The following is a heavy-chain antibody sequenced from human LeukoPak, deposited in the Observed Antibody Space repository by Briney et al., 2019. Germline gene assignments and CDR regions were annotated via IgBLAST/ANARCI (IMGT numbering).Heavy chain of an antibody. CDR1: GLTFTNAW. V-gene: IGHV3-33*08. CDR3: ARDASSITISSPSTP. Sequence: GGSLRLSCATSGLTFTNAWMSWFRQAPGKGLEWVAVIWYDGSNKYYADSVKGRFTISRDNSKNTLYLQMNSLRAEDTAVYYCARDASSITISSPSTPWGQGTLVTVSS. D-gene: IGHD3-9*01. CDR2: IWYDGSNK. J-gene: IGHJ5*02.